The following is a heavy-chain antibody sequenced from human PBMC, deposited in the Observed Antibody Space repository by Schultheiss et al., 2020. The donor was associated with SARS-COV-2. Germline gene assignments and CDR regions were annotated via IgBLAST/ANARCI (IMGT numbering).Heavy chain of an antibody. CDR2: IKSKTDGGTT. V-gene: IGHV3-15*05. Sequence: GGSLRLSCAASGFTFSDHYMTWIRQAPGKGLEWVGRIKSKTDGGTTDYAAPVKGRFTISRDNAKNSLYLQMNSLRAEDTALYYCAKDVDTAMVTSTFDYWGQGTLVTVSS. CDR3: AKDVDTAMVTSTFDY. CDR1: GFTFSDHY. J-gene: IGHJ4*02. D-gene: IGHD5-18*01.